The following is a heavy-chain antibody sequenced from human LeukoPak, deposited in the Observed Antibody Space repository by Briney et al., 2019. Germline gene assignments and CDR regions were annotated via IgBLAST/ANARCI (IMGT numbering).Heavy chain of an antibody. CDR3: ALIGDYYYYGMDV. D-gene: IGHD3-22*01. V-gene: IGHV6-1*01. Sequence: SQTLSLTCAISGDSVSSNSAAWNWLRQSPSRGLEWLGRTYYRSKWYNDYAVSVKSRITINPDTSKNQFSLQLNSVTPEDTAVYYCALIGDYYYYGMDVWGQGTTVTVSS. CDR2: TYYRSKWYN. CDR1: GDSVSSNSAA. J-gene: IGHJ6*02.